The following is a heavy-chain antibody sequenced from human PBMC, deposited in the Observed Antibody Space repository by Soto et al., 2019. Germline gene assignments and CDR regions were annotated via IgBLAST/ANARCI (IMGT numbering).Heavy chain of an antibody. CDR3: ARADDYVWGSYRTFDY. CDR2: IYHSGST. D-gene: IGHD3-16*02. J-gene: IGHJ4*02. V-gene: IGHV4-4*02. Sequence: PSETLSLTCAVSGGSISSSNWWSWVRQPPGKGLEWIGEIYHSGSTNYNPSLKSRVTISVDKSKNQFSLKLSSVTAADTAVYYCARADDYVWGSYRTFDYWGQGTLVTVSS. CDR1: GGSISSSNW.